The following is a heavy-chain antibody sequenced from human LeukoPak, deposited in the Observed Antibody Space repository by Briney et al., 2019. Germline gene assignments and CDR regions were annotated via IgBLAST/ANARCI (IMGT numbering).Heavy chain of an antibody. J-gene: IGHJ4*02. CDR3: AKFVDGSGYPRRHFDY. V-gene: IGHV1-69*05. D-gene: IGHD3-22*01. Sequence: SVKVSCKASGGTFSSYAISWVRQAPGQGLEWMGRIIPIFGTANYAQKFQGRVTITTDESTSTAYMELSSLRSEDTAVYYCAKFVDGSGYPRRHFDYWGQGTLFTVSS. CDR1: GGTFSSYA. CDR2: IIPIFGTA.